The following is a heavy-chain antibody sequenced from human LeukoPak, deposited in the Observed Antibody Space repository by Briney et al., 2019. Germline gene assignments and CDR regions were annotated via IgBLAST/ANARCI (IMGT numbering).Heavy chain of an antibody. D-gene: IGHD4-17*01. J-gene: IGHJ4*02. V-gene: IGHV3-23*01. CDR3: AKGRTTTVRFLIDY. Sequence: GGTLRLSCAASGFTFSSYAMSWVRQAPGKGLEWVSAIGGSGGSTCYADSVKGRFTISRDNSKNTLYLQMNSLRAEDTAVYYCAKGRTTTVRFLIDYWGQGTLVTVSS. CDR1: GFTFSSYA. CDR2: IGGSGGST.